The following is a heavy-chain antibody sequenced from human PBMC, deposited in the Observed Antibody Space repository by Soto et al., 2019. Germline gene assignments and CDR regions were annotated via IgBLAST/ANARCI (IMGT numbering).Heavy chain of an antibody. CDR3: ARDLIAAGGYGMDV. D-gene: IGHD6-13*01. CDR1: GGSISSYY. Sequence: KPSETLSLTCTVSGGSISSYYWSWIRQPPGKGLEWIGYIYYSGSTNYNPSLKSRVTISVDTSKNQFSLKLSSVTAADTAVYYCARDLIAAGGYGMDVWGQGTTVTVSS. CDR2: IYYSGST. J-gene: IGHJ6*02. V-gene: IGHV4-59*01.